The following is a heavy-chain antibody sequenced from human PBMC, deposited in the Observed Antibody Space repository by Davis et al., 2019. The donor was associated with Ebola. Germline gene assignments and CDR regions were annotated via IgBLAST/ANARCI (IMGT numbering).Heavy chain of an antibody. D-gene: IGHD2-2*01. Sequence: MPGGSLRLSCTVSGGSISSYYWSWIRQPAGKGLEWIGRIYISVTTNYNPSLKSRVTMSVDTSKNQFSLKLSSVTAADTAVYYCARVQRIVVVPAADNWFDPWGQGTLVTVSS. V-gene: IGHV4-4*07. CDR3: ARVQRIVVVPAADNWFDP. J-gene: IGHJ5*02. CDR2: IYISVTT. CDR1: GGSISSYY.